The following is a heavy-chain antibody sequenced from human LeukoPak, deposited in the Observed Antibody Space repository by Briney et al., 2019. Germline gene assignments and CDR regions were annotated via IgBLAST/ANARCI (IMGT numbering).Heavy chain of an antibody. CDR2: IYYSGST. V-gene: IGHV4-59*08. CDR1: GGSISSYY. D-gene: IGHD6-13*01. CDR3: ARLSSSWYPPEYYFDY. J-gene: IGHJ4*02. Sequence: KASETLSLTCTVSGGSISSYYWSWIRQPPGKGLEWIGYIYYSGSTNYNPSLKSRVTISVDTSKNQFSLKLSSVTATDTAVYYCARLSSSWYPPEYYFDYWGQGTLVTVSS.